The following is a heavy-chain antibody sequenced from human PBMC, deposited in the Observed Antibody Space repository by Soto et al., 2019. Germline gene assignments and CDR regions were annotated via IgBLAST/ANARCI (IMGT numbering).Heavy chain of an antibody. V-gene: IGHV1-3*01. D-gene: IGHD2-15*01. CDR2: INAGNGNT. CDR3: ARILEYCSGDSCDY. Sequence: GASVKVSCKASGYTFTSYAMHCVRRAPGQRLEWMGWINAGNGNTKYSQNFQGRVTITRDTSARTAYMELSSLRSEDTAVYYCARILEYCSGDSCDYWGQGTLVTVSS. J-gene: IGHJ4*02. CDR1: GYTFTSYA.